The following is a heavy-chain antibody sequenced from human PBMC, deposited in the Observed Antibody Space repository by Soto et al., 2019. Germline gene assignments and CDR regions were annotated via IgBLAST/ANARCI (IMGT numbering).Heavy chain of an antibody. Sequence: PGWSLRLSCASSVFTFISYAMSWVRQAPGKGLEWVSAISGSGGSTYYADSVKGRFTISRDNSKNTLYLQMNSLRAEDTAVYYCAKDLRVPAAPCYFDYWGQGTLVTVSS. V-gene: IGHV3-23*01. D-gene: IGHD2-2*01. CDR1: VFTFISYA. CDR3: AKDLRVPAAPCYFDY. J-gene: IGHJ4*02. CDR2: ISGSGGST.